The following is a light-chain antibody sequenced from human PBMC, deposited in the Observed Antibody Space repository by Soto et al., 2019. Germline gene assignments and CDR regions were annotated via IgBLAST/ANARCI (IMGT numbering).Light chain of an antibody. V-gene: IGKV3-15*01. CDR3: QQYNKWPRT. J-gene: IGKJ1*01. Sequence: ERVVTRSPATLSVSPGERATLSCRASQSISSNLAWYQQKPGQVPRLLIYGSSSRATGIPAKFSGSGSGTEFTLTISSLQSEDFAVYYCQQYNKWPRTFGQGTKVDI. CDR2: GSS. CDR1: QSISSN.